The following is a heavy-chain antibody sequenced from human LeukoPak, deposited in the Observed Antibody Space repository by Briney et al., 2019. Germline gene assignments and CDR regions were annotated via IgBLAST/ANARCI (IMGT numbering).Heavy chain of an antibody. D-gene: IGHD3-9*01. CDR1: GGSISSGDYY. V-gene: IGHV4-30-4*01. Sequence: SQTLSLTCTVSGGSISSGDYYWGWIRQPPGKGLEWIGYIYYSGSTYYNPSLKSRVTISVDTSKNQFSLKLSSVTAADTAVYYCARGDILTGYFDLWGRGTLVTVSS. CDR3: ARGDILTGYFDL. CDR2: IYYSGST. J-gene: IGHJ2*01.